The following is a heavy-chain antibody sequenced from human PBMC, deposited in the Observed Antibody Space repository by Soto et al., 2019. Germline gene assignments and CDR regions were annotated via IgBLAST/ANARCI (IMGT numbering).Heavy chain of an antibody. J-gene: IGHJ3*02. CDR2: ISSNGGST. CDR3: ARDQNYYDSSGYYAFDI. V-gene: IGHV3-64*01. CDR1: GFTFSSYA. Sequence: GESLKISCAASGFTFSSYAMHWVRQAPGKGLEYVSAISSNGGSTYYANSVKGRFTISRDNSKNTLYLQMGSLRAEDMAVYYCARDQNYYDSSGYYAFDIWGQGTMVTVSS. D-gene: IGHD3-22*01.